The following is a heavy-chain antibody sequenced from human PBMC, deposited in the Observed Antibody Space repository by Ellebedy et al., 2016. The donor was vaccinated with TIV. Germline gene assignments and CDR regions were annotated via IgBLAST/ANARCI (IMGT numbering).Heavy chain of an antibody. CDR1: GFNFSSFA. Sequence: GESLKISCAASGFNFSSFAMSWVRQAPGIGLEWVSAIGDDVVATHYADSVKGRFTISRDNFGNMLYLQMNSLGAEDTAVYYCAREGGTYYSAHFDQWGQGTPVTVSS. CDR2: IGDDVVAT. CDR3: AREGGTYYSAHFDQ. V-gene: IGHV3-23*01. D-gene: IGHD1-26*01. J-gene: IGHJ4*02.